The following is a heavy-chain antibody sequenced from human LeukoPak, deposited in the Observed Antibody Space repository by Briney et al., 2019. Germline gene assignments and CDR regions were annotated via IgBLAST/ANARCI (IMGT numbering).Heavy chain of an antibody. V-gene: IGHV1-2*02. D-gene: IGHD5-18*01. Sequence: ASMRVSCKASGYSFSDFYIHWVRQAPGQGLEWMGWINPKSGATTYAERFRGRVTMTRDTSFNTVYLELTSLYSDDTAVFYCERDYSDGYNRRDAFDIWGQGTTLIVSS. CDR1: GYSFSDFY. J-gene: IGHJ3*02. CDR3: ERDYSDGYNRRDAFDI. CDR2: INPKSGAT.